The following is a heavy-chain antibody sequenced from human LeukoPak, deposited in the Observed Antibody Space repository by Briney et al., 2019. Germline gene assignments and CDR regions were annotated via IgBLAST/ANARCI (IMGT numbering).Heavy chain of an antibody. CDR3: ARDQAGTTFDYYGMDV. J-gene: IGHJ6*02. CDR2: INPNSGGT. Sequence: EASVKVSCKASGYTFTGYYMHWVRQAPGQGLEWMGWINPNSGGTNYAQKFQGRVTMTGDTSISTAYMELSRLRSDDTAVYYCARDQAGTTFDYYGMDVWGQGTTVIVSS. V-gene: IGHV1-2*02. D-gene: IGHD1-1*01. CDR1: GYTFTGYY.